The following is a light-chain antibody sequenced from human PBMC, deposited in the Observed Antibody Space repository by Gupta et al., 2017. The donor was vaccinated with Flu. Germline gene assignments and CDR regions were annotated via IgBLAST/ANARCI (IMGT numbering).Light chain of an antibody. CDR1: QTIRSY. CDR2: AVS. Sequence: IQLPQSPPSLPASVGDRVTITCRASQTIRSYLNWYQQRPGKAPKLLIYAVSTLHGGVPSRFSGSGSGTDFTLTISSLQPEDFATYYCQQTSSAPRTFGQGTKVEIK. CDR3: QQTSSAPRT. J-gene: IGKJ1*01. V-gene: IGKV1-39*01.